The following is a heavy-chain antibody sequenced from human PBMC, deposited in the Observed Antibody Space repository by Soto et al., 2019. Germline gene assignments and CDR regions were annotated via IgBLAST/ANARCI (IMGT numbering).Heavy chain of an antibody. V-gene: IGHV3-30-3*01. J-gene: IGHJ6*02. Sequence: GGSLRLSCAASGFTFSSYAMHWVCQAPGKGLEWVAVISYDGSNKYYADSVKGRFTISRDNSKNTLYLQMNSLRAEDTAVYYCARVSVYYYYGMDVWGQGTTVTVSS. CDR1: GFTFSSYA. CDR3: ARVSVYYYYGMDV. CDR2: ISYDGSNK.